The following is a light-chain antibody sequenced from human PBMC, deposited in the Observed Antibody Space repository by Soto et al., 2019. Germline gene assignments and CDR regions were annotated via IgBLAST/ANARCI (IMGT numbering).Light chain of an antibody. CDR1: PSVSGSN. Sequence: EIVLTQSPGTLSLSPGERATLSCRASPSVSGSNLAWYQQNPGQAPRLVIYGASSRATGIPDRFSGSGSGTDFTLTISRLEPEDFAVYYCQQRSNWPPITFGQGTRLEIK. V-gene: IGKV3D-20*02. CDR2: GAS. CDR3: QQRSNWPPIT. J-gene: IGKJ5*01.